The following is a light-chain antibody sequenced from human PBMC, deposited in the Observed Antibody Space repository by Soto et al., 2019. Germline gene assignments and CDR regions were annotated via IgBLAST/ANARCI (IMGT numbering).Light chain of an antibody. Sequence: QSVLTQPASVSESPGKSITISCTGTISDVGGYNYVSWYQQHPGKAPKLMIYEVSNRPSGVSNRFSGSKSGNTASLTISGLQAEDEADYYFSSYTSSSTYVFGTGTKVIVL. J-gene: IGLJ1*01. CDR3: SSYTSSSTYV. CDR1: ISDVGGYNY. V-gene: IGLV2-14*01. CDR2: EVS.